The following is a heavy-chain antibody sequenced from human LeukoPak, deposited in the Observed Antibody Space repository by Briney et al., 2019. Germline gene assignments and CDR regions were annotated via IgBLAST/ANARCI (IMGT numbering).Heavy chain of an antibody. J-gene: IGHJ6*04. CDR1: GYTFTSYD. Sequence: ASVKVSCKASGYTFTSYDVNWVRQATGQGLEWMGWMNPNSGNTGYAQKFQGRVTMTRNTSISTAYMELSSLRSEDTAVYYCARVAHVLRFLGVWGKGTTVTVSS. V-gene: IGHV1-8*01. D-gene: IGHD3-3*01. CDR2: MNPNSGNT. CDR3: ARVAHVLRFLGV.